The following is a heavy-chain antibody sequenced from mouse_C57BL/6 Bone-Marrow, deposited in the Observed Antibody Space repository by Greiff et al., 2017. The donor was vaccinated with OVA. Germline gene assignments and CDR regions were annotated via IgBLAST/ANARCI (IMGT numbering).Heavy chain of an antibody. Sequence: DVKLQESGPGLVKPSQSLSLTCSVTGYSITSGYYWNWIRQFPGNKLEWMGYISYDGSNNYNPSLKNRISITRDTSKNQFFLKLNSVTTEDTATYYCARRGYWGQGTLVTVSA. V-gene: IGHV3-6*01. CDR1: GYSITSGYY. CDR3: ARRGY. CDR2: ISYDGSN. J-gene: IGHJ3*01.